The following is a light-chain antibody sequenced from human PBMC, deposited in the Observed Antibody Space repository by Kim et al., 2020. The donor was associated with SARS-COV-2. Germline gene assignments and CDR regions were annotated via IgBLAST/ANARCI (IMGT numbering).Light chain of an antibody. CDR1: SSNIGTNT. J-gene: IGLJ3*02. Sequence: GERVTISCSGSSSNIGTNTVNWYQQLPTTAPKLIIFSNNQRPSGVPDRFSGSKSGSSASLAISGLQSEDEADYYCAAWDDSLNGWVFGGGTQLTVL. CDR3: AAWDDSLNGWV. V-gene: IGLV1-44*01. CDR2: SNN.